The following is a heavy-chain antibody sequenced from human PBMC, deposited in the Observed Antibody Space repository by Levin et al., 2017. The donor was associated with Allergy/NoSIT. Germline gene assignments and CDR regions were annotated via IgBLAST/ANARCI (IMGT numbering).Heavy chain of an antibody. CDR1: GGSFSGYY. D-gene: IGHD1-26*01. J-gene: IGHJ4*02. CDR3: ARGRGAGRSPGGAY. CDR2: INHSGST. V-gene: IGHV4-34*01. Sequence: SQTLSLTCAVYGGSFSGYYWSWIRQPPGKGLEWIGEINHSGSTNYNPSLKSRVTISVDTSKNQFSLKLSSVTAADTAVYYCARGRGAGRSPGGAYWGQGTLVTVSS.